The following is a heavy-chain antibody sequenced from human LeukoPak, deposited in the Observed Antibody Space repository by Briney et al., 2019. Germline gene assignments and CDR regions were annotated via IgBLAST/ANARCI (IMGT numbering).Heavy chain of an antibody. J-gene: IGHJ4*02. V-gene: IGHV3-21*04. CDR1: GFTFSRYS. D-gene: IGHD2-15*01. CDR2: MSISTSTFI. Sequence: NPGGSQRLSCVASGFTFSRYSMNWVRQAPGKGLEWVSSMSISTSTFIYYADSVKGRFTISRDNAKNTLYLQMNSLRAEDTAVYYCAKGRIGLMGFDYWGQGTLVTVSS. CDR3: AKGRIGLMGFDY.